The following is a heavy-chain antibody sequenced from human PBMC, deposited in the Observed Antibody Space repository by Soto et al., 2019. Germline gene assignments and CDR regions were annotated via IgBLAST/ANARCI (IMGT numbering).Heavy chain of an antibody. V-gene: IGHV3-30-3*01. Sequence: PGGSLRLSCAASGFTFSSYAMHWVRQAPGKGLEWVAVISYDGSNKYYADSVKGRFTISRDNSKNTLYLQMNSLRAEDTAVYYCAREMTPSYYFDYWGQGTLVTVSS. CDR3: AREMTPSYYFDY. CDR2: ISYDGSNK. J-gene: IGHJ4*02. D-gene: IGHD2-15*01. CDR1: GFTFSSYA.